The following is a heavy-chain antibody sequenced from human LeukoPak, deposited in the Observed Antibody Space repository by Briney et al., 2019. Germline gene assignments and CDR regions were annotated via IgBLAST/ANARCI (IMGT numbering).Heavy chain of an antibody. V-gene: IGHV3-7*01. CDR3: ARTGYYGSGGYFDY. CDR1: GFTFSSYW. CDR2: IKQDGSEK. D-gene: IGHD3-10*01. J-gene: IGHJ4*02. Sequence: GGSLRLSCAASGFTFSSYWMSWVRQAPGKGLEWVANIKQDGSEKYYVDSVKGRFTISRDNAKNSLYLQMNSLRAEDTAVYYCARTGYYGSGGYFDYWGQGTLVTVSS.